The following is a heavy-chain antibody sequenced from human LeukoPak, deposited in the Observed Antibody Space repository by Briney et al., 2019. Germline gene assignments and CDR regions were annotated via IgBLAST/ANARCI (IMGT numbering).Heavy chain of an antibody. CDR3: VKDGWIQLWLRFDYFDY. J-gene: IGHJ4*02. Sequence: GRSLRLSCSASGFTFSSYAMHWVRQAPGKGLEYVSAISSNGGSTYYADSVKGRFTISRDNSKNTLYLQMSSLRAEDTAVYYCVKDGWIQLWLRFDYFDYWGQGTLVTVSS. V-gene: IGHV3-64D*06. D-gene: IGHD5-18*01. CDR1: GFTFSSYA. CDR2: ISSNGGST.